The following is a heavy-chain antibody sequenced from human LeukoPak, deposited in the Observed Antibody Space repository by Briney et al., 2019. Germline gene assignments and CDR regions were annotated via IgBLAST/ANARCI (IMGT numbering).Heavy chain of an antibody. Sequence: SETLSLTCTVSGGSISSSSYYWGWIRQPPGKGLEWIGSIYFSGNTYYNPSLKSRVTISVDTSKNQFSLKLSSVTAADTAVYYCAREDCSNGVCYPSDAFDNWGHGTMVTVSS. J-gene: IGHJ3*02. V-gene: IGHV4-39*07. CDR3: AREDCSNGVCYPSDAFDN. D-gene: IGHD2-8*01. CDR1: GGSISSSSYY. CDR2: IYFSGNT.